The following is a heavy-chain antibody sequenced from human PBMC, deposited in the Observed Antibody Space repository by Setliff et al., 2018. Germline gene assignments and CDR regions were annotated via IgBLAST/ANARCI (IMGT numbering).Heavy chain of an antibody. Sequence: PSETLSLTCAAYGGTFSDYYWTWIRQPPGKGLEWVGEINHRGSTNYNPSLKSRVTISVDTSKDQFSLKLISMTAADTAVYYCARAPRYFDSTGSYFDGWGQGTLVTVSS. D-gene: IGHD3-22*01. J-gene: IGHJ4*02. CDR3: ARAPRYFDSTGSYFDG. V-gene: IGHV4-34*01. CDR2: INHRGST. CDR1: GGTFSDYY.